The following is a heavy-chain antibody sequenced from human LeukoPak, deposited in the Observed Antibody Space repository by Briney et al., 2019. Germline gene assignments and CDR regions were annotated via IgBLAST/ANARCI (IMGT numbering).Heavy chain of an antibody. J-gene: IGHJ3*02. CDR1: GGSISSGDYY. CDR3: ATAAWNDTAFDI. D-gene: IGHD1-1*01. Sequence: PSQTLSLTCTVSGGSISSGDYYWSWIRQPPGKGLEWIGYIYYSGSTYYNPSLKSRVTISVDTSKNQFSLKLSSVTAADTAVYYCATAAWNDTAFDIWGQGTMVTVSS. CDR2: IYYSGST. V-gene: IGHV4-30-4*08.